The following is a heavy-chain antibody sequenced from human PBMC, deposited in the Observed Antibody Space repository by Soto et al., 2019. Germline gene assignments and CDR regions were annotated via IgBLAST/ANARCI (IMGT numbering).Heavy chain of an antibody. V-gene: IGHV1-69*04. CDR2: IIPILGIA. CDR3: ARAYSSSARIYYYGMDV. CDR1: ISSFSIYP. Sequence: SSKASISSFSIYPISRAPQDPVQGVEWMGRIIPILGIANYAQKFQGRVTITADKSTSTAYMELSSLRSEDTAVYYCARAYSSSARIYYYGMDVWGQGTTVTVSS. D-gene: IGHD6-13*01. J-gene: IGHJ6*02.